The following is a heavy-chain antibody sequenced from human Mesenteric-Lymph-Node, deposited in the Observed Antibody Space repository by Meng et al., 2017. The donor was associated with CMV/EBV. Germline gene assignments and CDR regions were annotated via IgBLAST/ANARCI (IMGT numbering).Heavy chain of an antibody. CDR3: AKGPTVTTNYYYGMDV. CDR2: MTNSDSQI. CDR1: GFTFSSYT. D-gene: IGHD4-11*01. J-gene: IGHJ6*02. V-gene: IGHV3-21*01. Sequence: GESLKISCVASGFTFSSYTMNWVRQAPGKGLEWVASMTNSDSQIYYADSVKGRFTISRDNSKNTLYLQMNSLRAEDTAVYYCAKGPTVTTNYYYGMDVWGQGTTVTVSS.